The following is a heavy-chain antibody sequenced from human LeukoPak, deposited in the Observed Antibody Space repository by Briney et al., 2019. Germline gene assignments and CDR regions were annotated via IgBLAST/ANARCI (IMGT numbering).Heavy chain of an antibody. CDR2: MNPNSGNT. Sequence: ASVKVSCKAPGYTFTSYDINWVRQATGQGLEWMGWMNPNSGNTGYAQKFQGRVTITRNTSISTAYMELSSLRSEDTAVYYCARGTGRFLALFDYWGQGTLVTVSS. D-gene: IGHD3-3*01. J-gene: IGHJ4*02. CDR1: GYTFTSYD. CDR3: ARGTGRFLALFDY. V-gene: IGHV1-8*03.